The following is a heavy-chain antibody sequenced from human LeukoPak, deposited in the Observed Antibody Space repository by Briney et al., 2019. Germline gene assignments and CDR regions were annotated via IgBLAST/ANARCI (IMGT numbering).Heavy chain of an antibody. V-gene: IGHV4-31*03. CDR2: IYYSGST. J-gene: IGHJ5*02. Sequence: SQTLSLTCTVSGGSISSGGYYWSWIRQPPGKGLEWIGYIYYSGSTYYNPSLKSRVTISVDTSKNQFSLKLSSVTAADTAVYYCARDWKQQRWNWFDPWGQGTLVTVSS. D-gene: IGHD6-13*01. CDR3: ARDWKQQRWNWFDP. CDR1: GGSISSGGYY.